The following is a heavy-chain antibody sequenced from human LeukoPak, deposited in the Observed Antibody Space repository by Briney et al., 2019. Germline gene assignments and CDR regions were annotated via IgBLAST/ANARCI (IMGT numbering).Heavy chain of an antibody. Sequence: PGGSLRLSCAASGFTFSSYAMSWVRQAPGKGLEWVSAISGSGGSTYYADSVKGRFTISRDNSKNTLYLQMNSLRAEDTAVYYCAKHWYYYDSSGYYFDYWGQGTLVTVSS. V-gene: IGHV3-23*01. D-gene: IGHD3-22*01. CDR3: AKHWYYYDSSGYYFDY. CDR2: ISGSGGST. J-gene: IGHJ4*02. CDR1: GFTFSSYA.